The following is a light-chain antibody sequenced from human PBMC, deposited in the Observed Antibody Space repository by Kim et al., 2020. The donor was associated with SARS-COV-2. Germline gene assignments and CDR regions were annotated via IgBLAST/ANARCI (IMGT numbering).Light chain of an antibody. Sequence: QAGLTQPPSVSKGLRQTATLTCTGNGNNVGKNGAAWLQQHQGHPPKLLSYRNNNRPSGISERLSASRSGNTASLTITGLQPEDEADYYCSAWDSSLSAWVFGGGTQLTVL. J-gene: IGLJ3*02. CDR2: RNN. CDR1: GNNVGKNG. V-gene: IGLV10-54*01. CDR3: SAWDSSLSAWV.